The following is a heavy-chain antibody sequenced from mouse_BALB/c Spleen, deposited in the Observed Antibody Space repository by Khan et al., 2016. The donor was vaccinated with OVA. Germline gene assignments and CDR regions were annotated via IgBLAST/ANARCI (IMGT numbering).Heavy chain of an antibody. V-gene: IGHV3-2*02. CDR1: GYSITSGYG. CDR2: ISYSGST. CDR3: ARTARIKY. J-gene: IGHJ2*01. D-gene: IGHD1-2*01. Sequence: EVQLQESGPGLVKPSQSLSLTCTVTGYSITSGYGWNWIRQFPGNKLEWMGYISYSGSTNYNPSLKSRISITRDTSKNQFFLQLNSVTNEDKAKYYCARTARIKYWGQGTTLTVSS.